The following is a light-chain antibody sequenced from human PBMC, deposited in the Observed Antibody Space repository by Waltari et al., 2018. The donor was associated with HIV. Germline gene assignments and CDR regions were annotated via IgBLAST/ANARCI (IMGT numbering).Light chain of an antibody. CDR3: QQSYSTPFT. V-gene: IGKV1-39*01. CDR1: QSISSY. CDR2: AAS. J-gene: IGKJ3*01. Sequence: DIQMTQSPSSLSASVGETIIITCRTSQSISSYLNWYQQKLGKAPKLLIYAASSLQSGVPSRFSGSGSERDFTLTISSLQPEDFATYYCQQSYSTPFTFGPGTKVNVK.